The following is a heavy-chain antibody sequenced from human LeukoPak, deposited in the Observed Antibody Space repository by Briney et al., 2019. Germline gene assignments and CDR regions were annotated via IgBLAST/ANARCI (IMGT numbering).Heavy chain of an antibody. D-gene: IGHD5-18*01. CDR1: GFTFSNFW. CDR3: ASESYGVYY. V-gene: IGHV3-7*03. J-gene: IGHJ4*02. Sequence: GGSLRLSCTASGFTFSNFWMGWVRQAPGNGLGWVANIKQDGSEKYYVDSVKGRFTISRDNAKNSLYLQMNSLRAEDTAVYYCASESYGVYYWGQGTLVTVSS. CDR2: IKQDGSEK.